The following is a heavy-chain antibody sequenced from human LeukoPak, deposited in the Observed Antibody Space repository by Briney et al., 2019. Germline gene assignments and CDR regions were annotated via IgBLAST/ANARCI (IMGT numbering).Heavy chain of an antibody. J-gene: IGHJ4*02. CDR1: GESFSGHY. CDR2: STHSGST. CDR3: ARGRTGAAALDF. V-gene: IGHV4-34*01. Sequence: PSETLSLTCAVYGESFSGHYWTWIRQAPGKGLEWIGESTHSGSTNYNPSLKSRVTISVDTSKNQFSLKLTSMTAADTAVYHCARGRTGAAALDFWGPGTLVTVSS. D-gene: IGHD2-2*01.